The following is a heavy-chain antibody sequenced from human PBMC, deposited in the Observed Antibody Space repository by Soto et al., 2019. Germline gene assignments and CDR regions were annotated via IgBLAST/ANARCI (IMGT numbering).Heavy chain of an antibody. V-gene: IGHV1-69*13. D-gene: IGHD4-4*01. J-gene: IGHJ6*02. Sequence: SVKVSCKASGGTFSSYAISWVRQAPGQGLEWMGGIIPIFGTANYAQKFQGRVTITADESTSTAYMELSSLRSGDTAVYYCARDLRGNYRYYYGMDVWGQGTTVT. CDR2: IIPIFGTA. CDR1: GGTFSSYA. CDR3: ARDLRGNYRYYYGMDV.